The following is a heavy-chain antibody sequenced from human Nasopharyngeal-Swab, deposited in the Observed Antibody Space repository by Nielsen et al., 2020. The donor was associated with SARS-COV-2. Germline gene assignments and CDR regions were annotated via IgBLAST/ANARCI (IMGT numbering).Heavy chain of an antibody. D-gene: IGHD6-6*01. CDR1: GGSISSSSYY. V-gene: IGHV4-39*01. Sequence: GSLRLSCTVSGGSISSSSYYWGWIRKPPGKGLEWIGSIYYSGSTYYNPSLKSRVTISVDTSKNQFSLKLSSVTAADTAVYYCARHVRQLKGSFDYWGQGTLVTVSS. CDR2: IYYSGST. J-gene: IGHJ4*02. CDR3: ARHVRQLKGSFDY.